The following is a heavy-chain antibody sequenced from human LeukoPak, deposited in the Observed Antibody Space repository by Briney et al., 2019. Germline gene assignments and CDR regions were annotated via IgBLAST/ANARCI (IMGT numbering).Heavy chain of an antibody. J-gene: IGHJ5*02. Sequence: PSETLSLTCTVSGDSISSQYWSWVRQSPGKGLEWIGRIDSSGKTNYNPSLKSRVTISIDKSKGQFSLKVNSVTAADTAVYYCARGVGSSSSHWFDPWGQGALVTVSS. D-gene: IGHD6-13*01. V-gene: IGHV4-4*07. CDR1: GDSISSQY. CDR3: ARGVGSSSSHWFDP. CDR2: IDSSGKT.